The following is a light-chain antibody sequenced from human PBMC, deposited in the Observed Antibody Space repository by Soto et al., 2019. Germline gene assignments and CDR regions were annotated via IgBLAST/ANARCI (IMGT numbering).Light chain of an antibody. V-gene: IGKV3-11*01. CDR3: QQRSNWPLT. Sequence: EIVLTQSPATLSLSPGERATLSCRASQSVSSYLAWYQQKPGQAPRLLIYAASNRDTGIPARFSGSGSGTDFTLPISSLEPEDFAVYYCQQRSNWPLTFGGGTKVEIK. J-gene: IGKJ4*01. CDR2: AAS. CDR1: QSVSSY.